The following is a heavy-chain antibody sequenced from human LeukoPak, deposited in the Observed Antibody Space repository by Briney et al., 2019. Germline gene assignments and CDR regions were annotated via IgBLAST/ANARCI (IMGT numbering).Heavy chain of an antibody. J-gene: IGHJ4*02. CDR3: ATSIAAESFDY. CDR1: GYTFTDYA. CDR2: IIIGSGET. Sequence: RASVKVSCKAFGYTFTDYAIHWVRQAPGQRLEWMGWIIIGSGETKCSEKFQGRVTMTEDTSTDTAYMELSSLRSEDTAVYYCATSIAAESFDYWGQGTLVTVSS. V-gene: IGHV1-3*04. D-gene: IGHD6-13*01.